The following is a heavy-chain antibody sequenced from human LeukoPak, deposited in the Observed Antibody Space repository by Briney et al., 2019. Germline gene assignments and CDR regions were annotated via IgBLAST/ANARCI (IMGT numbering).Heavy chain of an antibody. CDR3: ATGYCSGGSCANFDY. J-gene: IGHJ4*02. CDR1: GYTLTELS. Sequence: ASVKVSCKVSGYTLTELSMHWVRQAPGKGLEWTGGFDPEDGETIYAQKFQGRVTMTEDTSTDTAYMELSSLRSEDTAVYYCATGYCSGGSCANFDYWGQGTLVTVSS. CDR2: FDPEDGET. V-gene: IGHV1-24*01. D-gene: IGHD2-15*01.